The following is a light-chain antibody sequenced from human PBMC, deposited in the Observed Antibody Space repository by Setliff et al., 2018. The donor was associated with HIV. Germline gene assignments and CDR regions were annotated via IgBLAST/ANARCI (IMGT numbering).Light chain of an antibody. CDR2: DVD. J-gene: IGLJ1*01. Sequence: QSVLAQPASVSGSPGQSVTISCTGASSDVGRYNFVSWYQQHPGKAPKLMIYDVDNRPAGVSNRFSGSKSGNTASLAISGLQAEDEADYYCCSWAGSSTYVFGTGTKVTVL. V-gene: IGLV2-14*03. CDR1: SSDVGRYNF. CDR3: CSWAGSSTYV.